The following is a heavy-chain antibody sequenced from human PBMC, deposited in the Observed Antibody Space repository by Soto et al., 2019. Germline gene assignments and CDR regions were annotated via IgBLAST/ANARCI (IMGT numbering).Heavy chain of an antibody. Sequence: ASVKVSCKASGGTFSSYTISWVRQAPGQGLEWMGRIIPILGIANYAQKFQGRVTITADKSTSTAYMELSSLRSEDTAVYYCARMGYGDYDPGDYWGQGTLVTVSS. J-gene: IGHJ4*02. D-gene: IGHD4-17*01. CDR2: IIPILGIA. V-gene: IGHV1-69*02. CDR3: ARMGYGDYDPGDY. CDR1: GGTFSSYT.